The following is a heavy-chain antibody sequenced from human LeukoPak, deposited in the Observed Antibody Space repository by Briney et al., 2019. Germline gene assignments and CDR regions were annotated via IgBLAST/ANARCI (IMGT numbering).Heavy chain of an antibody. D-gene: IGHD1-26*01. CDR2: IIPILGIA. V-gene: IGHV1-69*04. CDR1: GGTFSSYA. CDR3: ARPPYSGNSYLGDDY. J-gene: IGHJ4*02. Sequence: SVKVSCKASGGTFSSYAISWVRQAPGQGLEWMGRIIPILGIANYAQKFQGRVTITADKSTSTAYMELSRLRSDDTALYYCARPPYSGNSYLGDDYWGQGTLVTVSS.